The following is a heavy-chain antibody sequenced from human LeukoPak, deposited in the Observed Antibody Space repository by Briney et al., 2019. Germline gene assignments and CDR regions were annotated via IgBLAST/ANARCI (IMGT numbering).Heavy chain of an antibody. CDR1: GFTFSSYE. Sequence: GGSLRLSCAASGFTFSSYEMNWVRQAPGKGLEWVSYISGSGSTIYYADSVKGRFTISRDNAKNSLYLQMNSLRAEDTAVYYCARNYDYSEYFDYWGQGTLVTVSS. D-gene: IGHD4-11*01. CDR3: ARNYDYSEYFDY. CDR2: ISGSGSTI. J-gene: IGHJ4*02. V-gene: IGHV3-48*03.